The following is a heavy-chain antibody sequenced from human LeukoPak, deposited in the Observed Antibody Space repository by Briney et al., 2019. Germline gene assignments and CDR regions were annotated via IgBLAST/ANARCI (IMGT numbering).Heavy chain of an antibody. CDR3: AKVDSGIVATGSPYFDY. V-gene: IGHV3-21*04. CDR2: ISTSSIYI. D-gene: IGHD6-13*01. Sequence: PGGSLRLSCAASGFTFRSYSLNWVRQAPGKGLEWVSSISTSSIYIYNADSVKGRFTISRDNSKNTLYLQMNSLRAEDTAVYYCAKVDSGIVATGSPYFDYWGQGTLVTVSS. CDR1: GFTFRSYS. J-gene: IGHJ4*02.